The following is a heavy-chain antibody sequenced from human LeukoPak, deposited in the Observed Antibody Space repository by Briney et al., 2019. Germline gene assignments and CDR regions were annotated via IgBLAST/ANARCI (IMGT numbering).Heavy chain of an antibody. CDR2: IYYSGST. V-gene: IGHV4-39*07. D-gene: IGHD2-21*02. Sequence: PSETLSLTCTVSGGSISSSSYDWGWIRQPPGKGLEWIGSIYYSGSTDYNPSLKSRVTISVDTSKNQFSLKLSSVTAADTAVYYCARGVVTATYDYYYMDVWGKGTTVTVSS. J-gene: IGHJ6*03. CDR1: GGSISSSSYD. CDR3: ARGVVTATYDYYYMDV.